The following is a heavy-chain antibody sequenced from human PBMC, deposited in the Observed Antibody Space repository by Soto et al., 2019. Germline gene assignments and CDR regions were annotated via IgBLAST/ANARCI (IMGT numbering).Heavy chain of an antibody. V-gene: IGHV4-4*07. CDR3: ARDSPPRITMVRGVIVWFDH. Sequence: KPSETLSVTCTASGGSISSYYWSWIPQPAGKGLDWIGRIYTSGCTNYNPSLKSRVTMSVDTSKNQFSLKLSSVTAAEKAVYYCARDSPPRITMVRGVIVWFDHWAQGILVTVS. D-gene: IGHD3-10*01. CDR2: IYTSGCT. J-gene: IGHJ5*02. CDR1: GGSISSYY.